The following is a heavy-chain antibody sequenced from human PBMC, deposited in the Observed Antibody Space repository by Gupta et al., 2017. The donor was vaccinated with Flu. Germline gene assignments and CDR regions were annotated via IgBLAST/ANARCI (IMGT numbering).Heavy chain of an antibody. V-gene: IGHV3-23*01. CDR2: ISGSGGST. Sequence: EVQLLESGGGLVQPGGSLSLSCAASGLTFSSYAMSWVRQAPGKGLEWVSAISGSGGSTYYADSVKGRFTISRDNSKNTLYLQMNSLRAEDTAVYYWAKDEYGDHVWYFDLWGRGTLVTGSS. D-gene: IGHD4-17*01. CDR1: GLTFSSYA. J-gene: IGHJ2*01. CDR3: AKDEYGDHVWYFDL.